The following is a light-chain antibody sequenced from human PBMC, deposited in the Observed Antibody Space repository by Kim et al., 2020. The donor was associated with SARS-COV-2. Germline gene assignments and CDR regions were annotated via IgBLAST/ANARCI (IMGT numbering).Light chain of an antibody. CDR1: SDDVGGYDS. CDR2: DVD. J-gene: IGLJ1*01. V-gene: IGLV2-14*04. CDR3: NSYTLSGALV. Sequence: QSITISCTGTSDDVGGYDSVSWYQQHPGKSPRLMIYDVDHRPSGVSNRFSGSRSGNTASLTISRLQSEDEADYYCNSYTLSGALVFGTGTKVTVL.